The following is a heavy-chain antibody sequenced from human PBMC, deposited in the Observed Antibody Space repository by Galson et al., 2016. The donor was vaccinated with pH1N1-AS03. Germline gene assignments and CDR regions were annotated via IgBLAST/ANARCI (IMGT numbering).Heavy chain of an antibody. V-gene: IGHV4-61*09. CDR2: ISSTGNT. Sequence: TLSLTCTVSDGSISSNVYYWSWIRQAAGKGLEWIGYISSTGNTIYKSSLKSRVAISIDTSKSQFSLNLASVTAADTAVYYCARVVVEWLVNQEEHGFDSWGQGTLVTVSS. D-gene: IGHD6-19*01. CDR1: DGSISSNVYY. J-gene: IGHJ4*02. CDR3: ARVVVEWLVNQEEHGFDS.